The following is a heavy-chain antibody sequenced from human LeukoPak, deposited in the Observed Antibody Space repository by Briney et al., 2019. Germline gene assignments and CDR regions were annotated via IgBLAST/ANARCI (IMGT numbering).Heavy chain of an antibody. CDR3: ARDRAYGAYFGY. V-gene: IGHV4-39*07. D-gene: IGHD4/OR15-4a*01. CDR1: GGSFSSNSFY. Sequence: SETLSLPCTVSGGSFSSNSFYWAWLRQPPGKGLEWVGSASSSGSAYYNPSLKSRVTISMDTSKNQFSLSLTSLTAADTAIYYWARDRAYGAYFGYWGQGTLVTVSS. CDR2: ASSSGSA. J-gene: IGHJ4*02.